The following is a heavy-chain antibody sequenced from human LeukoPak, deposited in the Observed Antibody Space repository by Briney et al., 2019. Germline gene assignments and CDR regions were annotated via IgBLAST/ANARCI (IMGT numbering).Heavy chain of an antibody. CDR3: AKDSLFGSSWYIGDY. V-gene: IGHV3-23*01. D-gene: IGHD6-13*01. CDR2: ISGSGGST. J-gene: IGHJ4*02. CDR1: GFTFSSYA. Sequence: PGGSLRLSCAASGFTFSSYAMSWVRQAPGKGLEWASAISGSGGSTYYADSVKGRFTISRDNSKNTLYLQMNSLRAEDTAVYYCAKDSLFGSSWYIGDYWGQGTLVTVSS.